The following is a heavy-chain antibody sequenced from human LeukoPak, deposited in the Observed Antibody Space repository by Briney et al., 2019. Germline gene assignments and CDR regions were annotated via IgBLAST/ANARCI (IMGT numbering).Heavy chain of an antibody. D-gene: IGHD5-12*01. V-gene: IGHV1-2*04. CDR3: TRDLGGYDYEVAFDI. CDR2: INPKSGVT. J-gene: IGHJ3*02. CDR1: GYTFTHYY. Sequence: ASVKVSCKASGYTFTHYYIHWVRQAPGQGLEWMGWINPKSGVTNYAQKFQDWVTMTRDTSISTAYLELRRLRSDDAAVYFCTRDLGGYDYEVAFDIWGQGTMVTVSS.